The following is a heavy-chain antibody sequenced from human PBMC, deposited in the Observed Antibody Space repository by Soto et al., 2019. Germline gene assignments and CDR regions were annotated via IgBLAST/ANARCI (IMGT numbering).Heavy chain of an antibody. CDR3: AKYSYDSSGYSPYFDY. CDR1: GFTFSSYS. Sequence: PGGSLRLSCAASGFTFSSYSMNWVRQAPGKGLEWVSAISGSGGSTYYADSVKGRFTISRDNSKNTLYLQMNSLRAEDTAVYYCAKYSYDSSGYSPYFDYWGKGTLVTVSS. D-gene: IGHD3-22*01. CDR2: ISGSGGST. J-gene: IGHJ4*02. V-gene: IGHV3-23*01.